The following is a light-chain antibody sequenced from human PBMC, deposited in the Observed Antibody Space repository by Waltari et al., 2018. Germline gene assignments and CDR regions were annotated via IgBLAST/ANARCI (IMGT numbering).Light chain of an antibody. CDR1: QGIGNY. Sequence: QITQSPSSLSASVGDTVTITCRASQGIGNYLNWFQQKPGKAPKLLIYAATTLQSGVPSRFSGSGSGTEFTLTINSLQPEDFATYYCLQHNSYPLTFGGGTKVEIK. CDR3: LQHNSYPLT. J-gene: IGKJ4*01. CDR2: AAT. V-gene: IGKV1-17*01.